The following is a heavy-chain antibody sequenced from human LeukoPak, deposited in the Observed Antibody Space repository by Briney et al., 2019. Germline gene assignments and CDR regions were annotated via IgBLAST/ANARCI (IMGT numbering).Heavy chain of an antibody. V-gene: IGHV3-74*01. J-gene: IGHJ4*02. CDR1: GFTFSTSW. CDR2: INPDGSST. Sequence: PGGSLRLSCAASGFTFSTSWMHWVRQAPGKGLVWVSRINPDGSSTDYADSVKGRFTISRDNAKNTLYLQMNSLRAEDAAVYYCVRDMGYYDKVWGQGTLVNVSS. CDR3: VRDMGYYDKV. D-gene: IGHD3-22*01.